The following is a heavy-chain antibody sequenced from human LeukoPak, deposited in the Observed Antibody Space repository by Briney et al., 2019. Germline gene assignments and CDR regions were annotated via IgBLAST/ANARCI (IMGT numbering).Heavy chain of an antibody. CDR3: AKDQQWLVLYDY. D-gene: IGHD6-19*01. J-gene: IGHJ4*02. V-gene: IGHV3-23*01. Sequence: PGGSLRLSCAASGFTFSSYAMSWVRQAPGKGLEWVSAISDSGGSTYYADSVKGRFTISRDNSKNTLYLQMNSLRAEDTAVYYCAKDQQWLVLYDYWGQGTLVTVSS. CDR1: GFTFSSYA. CDR2: ISDSGGST.